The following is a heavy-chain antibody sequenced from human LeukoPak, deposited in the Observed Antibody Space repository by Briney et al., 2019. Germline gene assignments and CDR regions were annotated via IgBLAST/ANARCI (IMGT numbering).Heavy chain of an antibody. CDR1: GFTFRSNA. CDR2: ISGSGLST. Sequence: GGSLRLSCAASGFTFRSNAMSWVRQAPGKGLEWVSGISGSGLSTDYADSVKGRFTISRDNSKNTLYLQMNSLRAEDTAVYYCARAATDDWGQGTLVTVSS. V-gene: IGHV3-23*01. CDR3: ARAATDD. J-gene: IGHJ4*02.